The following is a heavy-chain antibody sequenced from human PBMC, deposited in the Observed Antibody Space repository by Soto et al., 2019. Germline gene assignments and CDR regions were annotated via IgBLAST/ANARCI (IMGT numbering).Heavy chain of an antibody. Sequence: QVQLVQSGPEVKKPGTSVKVSCKASGGTFSTQAINWVRQAPGQGLAWMGGIIPIFGSRNYAHKFRGRLTITADESTTTAYMELSSLRSEDTAVYYCAREGRIVGATTHFDYWGQGTLVTVSS. CDR1: GGTFSTQA. D-gene: IGHD1-26*01. J-gene: IGHJ4*02. V-gene: IGHV1-69*01. CDR2: IIPIFGSR. CDR3: AREGRIVGATTHFDY.